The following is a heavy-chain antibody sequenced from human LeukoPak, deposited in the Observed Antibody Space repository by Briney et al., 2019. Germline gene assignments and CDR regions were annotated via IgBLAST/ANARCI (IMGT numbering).Heavy chain of an antibody. D-gene: IGHD5-12*01. V-gene: IGHV1-69*05. J-gene: IGHJ6*03. Sequence: SVEVSCKASGGTFSSYAISWVRQAPGQGLEWMGRIIPIFGTANYAQKFQGRVTITTDESTSTAYMELSSLRSEDTAVYYCARVRQGYSGYDSREYYYYYYMDVWDKGTTVTVSS. CDR1: GGTFSSYA. CDR2: IIPIFGTA. CDR3: ARVRQGYSGYDSREYYYYYYMDV.